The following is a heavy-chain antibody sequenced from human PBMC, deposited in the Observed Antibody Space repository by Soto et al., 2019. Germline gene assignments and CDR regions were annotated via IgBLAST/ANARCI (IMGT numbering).Heavy chain of an antibody. Sequence: QVQLVESGGGVVQPGRSLRLSCAVSGFTFSSHAMHWVSQAPGKGLEWVALISSDGSNKYYADSVKGRFTTSRDNSKNPMYMQMNSLRVENTAVYYCARDAEGGSDSDLGYGGKGALVTVSS. CDR2: ISSDGSNK. CDR1: GFTFSSHA. CDR3: ARDAEGGSDSDLGY. D-gene: IGHD1-26*01. V-gene: IGHV3-30-3*01. J-gene: IGHJ4*02.